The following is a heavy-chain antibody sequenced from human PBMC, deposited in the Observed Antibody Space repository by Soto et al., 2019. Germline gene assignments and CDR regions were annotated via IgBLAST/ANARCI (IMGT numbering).Heavy chain of an antibody. D-gene: IGHD7-27*01. Sequence: QVHLEQRGAGLLKPSETLSLTCTVSGGSFTGHFWSWVRQPPGKGPEWIGEVSHRGNTKYYPSLRSRVTLSVDSSKNQISLALTSVTAADTAVYYCARAKFESTGWHQFDIWGQGTLVTVSS. J-gene: IGHJ4*02. CDR2: VSHRGNT. CDR3: ARAKFESTGWHQFDI. CDR1: GGSFTGHF. V-gene: IGHV4-34*02.